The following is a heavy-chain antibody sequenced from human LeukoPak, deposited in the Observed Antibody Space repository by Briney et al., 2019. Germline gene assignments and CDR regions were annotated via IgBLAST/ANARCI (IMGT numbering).Heavy chain of an antibody. CDR1: GYTFTGYY. V-gene: IGHV1-2*06. CDR3: ARVGAGLNDGFDI. Sequence: ASVKVSCKASGYTFTGYYMNWVRQAPGQGLEWMGRINPNTGGTNYAQNFQGSGTMTRDTSITTVYMELSRLRSDDTAVYYCARVGAGLNDGFDIWGQGTMVTVSS. CDR2: INPNTGGT. J-gene: IGHJ3*02. D-gene: IGHD3-16*01.